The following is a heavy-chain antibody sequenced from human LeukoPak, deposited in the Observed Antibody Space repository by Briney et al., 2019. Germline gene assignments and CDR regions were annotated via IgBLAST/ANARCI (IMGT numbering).Heavy chain of an antibody. CDR2: INSDGSRT. CDR3: ARAGSYFDWLLAFDY. J-gene: IGHJ4*02. V-gene: IGHV3-74*01. D-gene: IGHD3-9*01. CDR1: GFTLSSYW. Sequence: GGSLRLSCAASGFTLSSYWMHWVRQAPGKGLVWVSRINSDGSRTSYAESVKGRFTISRDNAKSTLYLQMNSLRAEDTAVYYCARAGSYFDWLLAFDYWGQGTLVTVSS.